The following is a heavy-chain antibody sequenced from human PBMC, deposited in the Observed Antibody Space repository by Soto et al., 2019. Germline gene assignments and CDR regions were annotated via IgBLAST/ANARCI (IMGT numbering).Heavy chain of an antibody. Sequence: SETLSLTCAFSGGSISSGGGSWSWIRQPPGKGLEWIGYIYHSGSTYYNPSLKSRVTISVDRSKNQFSLKLSSVTAADTAVYYCARDPSGHDAFDIWGQGTMVTVSS. J-gene: IGHJ3*02. CDR3: ARDPSGHDAFDI. CDR1: GGSISSGGGS. V-gene: IGHV4-30-2*01. CDR2: IYHSGST.